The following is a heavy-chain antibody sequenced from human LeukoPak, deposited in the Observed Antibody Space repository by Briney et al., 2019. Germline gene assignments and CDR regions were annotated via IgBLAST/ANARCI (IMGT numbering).Heavy chain of an antibody. D-gene: IGHD3-16*01. V-gene: IGHV4-39*01. CDR3: ATLYYDYVWGITD. Sequence: SQTLSLTCTVSGGSISSGSYYWSWIRQPAGKGLEWIGSIYYSGSTYYNPSLKSRVTISVDTSKNQFSLKLSSVTAADTAVYYCATLYYDYVWGITDWGQGTLVTVSS. CDR2: IYYSGST. CDR1: GGSISSGSYY. J-gene: IGHJ4*02.